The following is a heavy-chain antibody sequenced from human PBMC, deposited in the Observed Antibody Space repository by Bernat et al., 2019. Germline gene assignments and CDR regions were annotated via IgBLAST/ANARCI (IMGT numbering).Heavy chain of an antibody. J-gene: IGHJ3*02. CDR2: ISGSGGST. V-gene: IGHV3-23*01. Sequence: EVQLLESGGGLVQPGGSLRLSCAASGFTFSSYAMSWVRQAPGKGLEWVSAISGSGGSTYYADSVKGRFTISRDNSKNTLYLQMNSLRAEDTAVYYCAKDRIYCSGGSCYSDALDIWGQGTMVTVSS. CDR1: GFTFSSYA. CDR3: AKDRIYCSGGSCYSDALDI. D-gene: IGHD2-15*01.